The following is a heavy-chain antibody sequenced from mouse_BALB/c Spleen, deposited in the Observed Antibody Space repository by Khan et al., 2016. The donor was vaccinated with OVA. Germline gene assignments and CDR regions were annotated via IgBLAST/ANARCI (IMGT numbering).Heavy chain of an antibody. V-gene: IGHV2-9*02. CDR3: ARNREPDYFDY. CDR1: GFSLTRHG. CDR2: IWAGGST. J-gene: IGHJ2*01. Sequence: QVQLKESGPGLVAPSQSLSITCTVSGFSLTRHGIHWVRQPPGKGLEWLGIIWAGGSTNYNSALMSRLSLTKDSSKSQVFLKMNSLQTVDTAIYYCARNREPDYFDYWGQGTTLTVSS.